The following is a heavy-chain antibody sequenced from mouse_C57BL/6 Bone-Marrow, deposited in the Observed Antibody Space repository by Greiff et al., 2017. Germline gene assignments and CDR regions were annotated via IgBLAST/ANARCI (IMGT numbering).Heavy chain of an antibody. CDR3: SRGDY. Sequence: VQLQQSGAELVKPGASVKISCKASGYAFSSYWMNWVKQRPGKSLEWIGQIYPGDGDTKYNGKFKGKATLTADKSSSTAYMQPSSLTSDDSAGYCCSRGDYWGQGTLVTVSA. CDR2: IYPGDGDT. V-gene: IGHV1-80*01. J-gene: IGHJ3*01. CDR1: GYAFSSYW.